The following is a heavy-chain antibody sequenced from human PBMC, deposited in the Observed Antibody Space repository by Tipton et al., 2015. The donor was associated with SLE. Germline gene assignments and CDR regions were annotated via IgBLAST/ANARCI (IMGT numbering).Heavy chain of an antibody. Sequence: TLSLTCTVSGGSISFDYWSWIRQPPGKGLEWIGYMYYTGSAHYNPSLRNRVTMSLDTSKNQFSLKLSSVTAADTAVYYCARTNLQGSLVDWYFDLWGRGTLVTVSS. CDR2: MYYTGSA. CDR1: GGSISFDY. V-gene: IGHV4-59*01. CDR3: ARTNLQGSLVDWYFDL. D-gene: IGHD5-24*01. J-gene: IGHJ2*01.